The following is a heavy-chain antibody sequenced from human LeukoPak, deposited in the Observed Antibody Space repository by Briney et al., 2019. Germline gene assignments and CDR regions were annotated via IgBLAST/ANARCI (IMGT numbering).Heavy chain of an antibody. CDR1: GYTFTSYG. D-gene: IGHD2-2*01. Sequence: GASVKVSCKASGYTFTSYGISWVRQAPGQGLEWMGRISAYNGNTNYAQKLQDRVTMTTDTSTSTAYMELRSLRSDDTAVYYCARDPRYCSSTSCPRGAFDIWGQGTMVTVSS. CDR2: ISAYNGNT. J-gene: IGHJ3*02. CDR3: ARDPRYCSSTSCPRGAFDI. V-gene: IGHV1-18*01.